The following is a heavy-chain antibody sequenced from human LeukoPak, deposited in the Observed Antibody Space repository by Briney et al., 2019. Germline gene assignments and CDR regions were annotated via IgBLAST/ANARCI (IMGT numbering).Heavy chain of an antibody. Sequence: SQTLSLTRAISGGSISSGGYSWSWIRQPPGKGLEWIGYIYHSGSTYYNPSLKSRVTISVDRSKNQFSLKLSSVTAADTAVYYCARGSDFWSGYRLDYWGQGTLVTVSS. D-gene: IGHD3-3*01. CDR3: ARGSDFWSGYRLDY. V-gene: IGHV4-30-2*01. CDR2: IYHSGST. CDR1: GGSISSGGYS. J-gene: IGHJ4*02.